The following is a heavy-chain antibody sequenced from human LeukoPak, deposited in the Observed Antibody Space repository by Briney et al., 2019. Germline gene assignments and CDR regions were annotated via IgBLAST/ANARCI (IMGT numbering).Heavy chain of an antibody. CDR1: GFTFSSYW. J-gene: IGHJ4*02. V-gene: IGHV3-30-3*01. CDR2: ISYDGSNK. CDR3: ASPPRGSSWYLDFDY. Sequence: GGSLRLSCAASGFTFSSYWMHWVRQAPGKGLEWVAVISYDGSNKYYADSVKGRFTISRDNSKNTLYLQMNSLRAEDTAVYYCASPPRGSSWYLDFDYWGQGTLVTV. D-gene: IGHD6-13*01.